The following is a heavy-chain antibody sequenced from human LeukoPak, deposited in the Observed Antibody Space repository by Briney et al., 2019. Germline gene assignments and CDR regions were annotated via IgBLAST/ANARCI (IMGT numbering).Heavy chain of an antibody. CDR2: IYYSGST. V-gene: IGHV4-59*01. Sequence: PSETLSLTCTVSGGSISSYYWSWIPQPPGKGLEWIGYIYYSGSTNYNPSLKSRVTISVDTSKNQFSLKLSSVTAADTAVYYCASIDYGADYWGQGTLVTVSS. CDR1: GGSISSYY. J-gene: IGHJ4*02. CDR3: ASIDYGADY. D-gene: IGHD4-17*01.